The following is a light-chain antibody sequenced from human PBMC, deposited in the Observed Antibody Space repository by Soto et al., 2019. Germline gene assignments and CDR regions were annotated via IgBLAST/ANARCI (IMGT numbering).Light chain of an antibody. CDR1: QSISCH. CDR2: ASS. J-gene: IGKJ5*01. Sequence: DIQMTQSPSSLSGSAGDIVTITVRASQSISCHLHWYQQKPGKAPKLLIYASSVLQSGVPSRFSGSGSGTDFTLTISSLQPEDFATYYCQQTYSPPPITFGQGTRLEIK. CDR3: QQTYSPPPIT. V-gene: IGKV1-39*01.